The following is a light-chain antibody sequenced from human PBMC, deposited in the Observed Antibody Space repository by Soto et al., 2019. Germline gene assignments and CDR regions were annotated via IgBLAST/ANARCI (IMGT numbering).Light chain of an antibody. CDR1: GSDIGAYNY. V-gene: IGLV2-14*01. CDR3: NSYTTLSNRV. Sequence: QSVLTQPASVSGSPGQSSTISCTGTGSDIGAYNYVSWYQQHPGKAPKLLIYEVTNRPSGVSDRFSGSKSGNTASLTISGLQAEDEANYYCNSYTTLSNRVFGTGTKVTVL. CDR2: EVT. J-gene: IGLJ1*01.